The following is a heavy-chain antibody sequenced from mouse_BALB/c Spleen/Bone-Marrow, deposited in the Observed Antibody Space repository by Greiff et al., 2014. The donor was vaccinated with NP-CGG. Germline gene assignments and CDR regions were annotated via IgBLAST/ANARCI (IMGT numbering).Heavy chain of an antibody. V-gene: IGHV1-80*01. CDR1: GYAFSIYW. CDR2: IYPGDDDT. CDR3: ARGGISIDY. Sequence: VQLQQSGDELVRPGSSVKISCKASGYAFSIYWMNWVKQRPGQGLEWIGQIYPGDDDTDYNGKFKGKATLTADRSSSTAYMQLNSLTSEDSAVYFCARGGISIDYWGQGTTLTVSS. J-gene: IGHJ2*01.